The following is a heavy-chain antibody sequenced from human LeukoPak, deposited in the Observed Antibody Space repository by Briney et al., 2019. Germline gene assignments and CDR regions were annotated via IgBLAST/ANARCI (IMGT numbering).Heavy chain of an antibody. CDR1: GFTFSLYT. D-gene: IGHD2-21*01. J-gene: IGHJ4*02. Sequence: GGFLRLSCAASGFTFSLYTMHWVRQAPGKGLECVSVISGDGVNTYYANSVKGRFTISRDNSKNTLYLEMGSLRAEDRAVYYCARDAAYVTFDYWGQGTLVTVSS. CDR2: ISGDGVNT. CDR3: ARDAAYVTFDY. V-gene: IGHV3-64*01.